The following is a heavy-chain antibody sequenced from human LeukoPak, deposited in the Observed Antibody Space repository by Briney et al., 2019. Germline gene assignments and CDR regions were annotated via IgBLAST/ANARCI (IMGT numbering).Heavy chain of an antibody. Sequence: SETLSLTCTVSGDSISTYYWSWIRQPPGKGLEWIGYIYYSGSTNYNPSLKSRVTISVDMSKSQFSLTLSSVTAADTALYYCARHGPLYDIWSAQFYFDYWGQGTLVAVSS. CDR3: ARHGPLYDIWSAQFYFDY. CDR2: IYYSGST. CDR1: GDSISTYY. D-gene: IGHD3-3*01. J-gene: IGHJ4*02. V-gene: IGHV4-59*08.